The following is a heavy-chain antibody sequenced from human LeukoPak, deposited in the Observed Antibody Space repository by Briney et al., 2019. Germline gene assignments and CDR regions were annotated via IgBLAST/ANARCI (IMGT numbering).Heavy chain of an antibody. CDR3: AKAARLYYDLTWDASDI. D-gene: IGHD3-3*01. CDR1: GFTFSSYG. Sequence: GGSLRLSCAASGFTFSSYGMHWVRQAPGKGLEWVAVISYIGSNKYYADSVKGRFTISRDNPKNTLYLQMNSLRAADTAPYYCAKAARLYYDLTWDASDIRGQGTMVTVSS. CDR2: ISYIGSNK. J-gene: IGHJ3*02. V-gene: IGHV3-30*18.